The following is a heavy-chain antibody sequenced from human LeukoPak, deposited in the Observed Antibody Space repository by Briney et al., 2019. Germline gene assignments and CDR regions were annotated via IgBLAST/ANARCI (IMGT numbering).Heavy chain of an antibody. D-gene: IGHD3-9*01. V-gene: IGHV3-23*01. CDR2: ISGSGGST. CDR3: AKVTQVLRYFDWAPGRNWYFDY. Sequence: GGSLRLSCAASGFTFSSYAMSWVRQAPGKGLEWVSAISGSGGSTYYADSVKGRFTISRDNSKNTLYLQMNSLRAEDTAVYYCAKVTQVLRYFDWAPGRNWYFDYWGQGTLVTVSS. J-gene: IGHJ4*02. CDR1: GFTFSSYA.